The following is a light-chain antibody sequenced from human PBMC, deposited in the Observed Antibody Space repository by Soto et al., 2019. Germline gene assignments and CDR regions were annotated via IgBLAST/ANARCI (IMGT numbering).Light chain of an antibody. CDR2: DVT. CDR1: GSDIADYNY. J-gene: IGLJ1*01. V-gene: IGLV2-11*01. Sequence: QSALTQPRSVSGSPGQSVTISCTATGSDIADYNYVSWYQQHADKAPKLIIYDVTRRPSGVPDRFSASKSGNTASLTISGLQAEDEGDYFCSSYKDSRFVFGSGTKVTVL. CDR3: SSYKDSRFV.